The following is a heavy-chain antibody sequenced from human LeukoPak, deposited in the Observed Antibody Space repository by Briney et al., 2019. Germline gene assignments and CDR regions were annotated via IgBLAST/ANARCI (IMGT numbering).Heavy chain of an antibody. Sequence: SSETLSLTCTVSGGSISSGGYYWSWIRQHPGKGLEWIGYIYYSGSTYYNPSLKSRVTISVDTSKNQFSLKLSSVTAADTAVYYCARISGTSYYYYMDVWGKGTTVTVSS. CDR2: IYYSGST. D-gene: IGHD2-2*01. V-gene: IGHV4-31*03. CDR3: ARISGTSYYYYMDV. J-gene: IGHJ6*03. CDR1: GGSISSGGYY.